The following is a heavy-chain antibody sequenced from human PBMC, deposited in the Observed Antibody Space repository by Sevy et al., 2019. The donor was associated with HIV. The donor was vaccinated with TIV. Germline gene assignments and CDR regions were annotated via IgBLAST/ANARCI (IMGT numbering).Heavy chain of an antibody. Sequence: GGSLRLSCAASGFTFSSYGMHWVSQAPGKGLELVAVISYDGSNKYYADSVKGRFTISRDNSKNTLYLQMNSLRAEDTAVYYCAKGTIAAAGTYYYGMDVWGQGTTVTVSS. CDR3: AKGTIAAAGTYYYGMDV. CDR2: ISYDGSNK. D-gene: IGHD6-13*01. CDR1: GFTFSSYG. V-gene: IGHV3-30*18. J-gene: IGHJ6*02.